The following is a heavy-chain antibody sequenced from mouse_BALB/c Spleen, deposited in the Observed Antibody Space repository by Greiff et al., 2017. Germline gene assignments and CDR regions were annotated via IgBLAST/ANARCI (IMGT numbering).Heavy chain of an antibody. CDR2: ISSGGSYT. CDR1: GFTFSSYG. V-gene: IGHV5-6*01. J-gene: IGHJ3*01. D-gene: IGHD1-1*01. Sequence: EVMLVESGGDLVKPGGSLKLSCAASGFTFSSYGMSWVRQTPDKRLEWVATISSGGSYTYYPDSVKGRFTISRDNAKNTLYLQMSSLKSEDTAMYYCASLRRFAYWGQGTLVTVSA. CDR3: ASLRRFAY.